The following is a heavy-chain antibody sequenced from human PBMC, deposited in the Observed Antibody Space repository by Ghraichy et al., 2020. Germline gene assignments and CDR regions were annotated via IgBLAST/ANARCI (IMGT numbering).Heavy chain of an antibody. D-gene: IGHD2-15*01. V-gene: IGHV1-2*02. J-gene: IGHJ3*02. CDR2: IYPNSGGT. Sequence: ASVKVSCKASGYTFTGYYMHWVRQAPGQGLEWMGWIYPNSGGTNYAQKFEGRVTMTRDTSITTAYMELSRLRSDDTAVYYCARGYCSGGSCWDTFDIWGQETMVTVSS. CDR3: ARGYCSGGSCWDTFDI. CDR1: GYTFTGYY.